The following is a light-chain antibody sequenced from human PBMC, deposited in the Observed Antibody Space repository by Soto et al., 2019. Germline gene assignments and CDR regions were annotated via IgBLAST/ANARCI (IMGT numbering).Light chain of an antibody. CDR1: NSDVGGYNF. V-gene: IGLV2-11*01. CDR2: AVR. J-gene: IGLJ3*02. CDR3: FSYTANDNWV. Sequence: QSVLTQPASVSGSPGQSVTISCTGTNSDVGGYNFVSWYQQLPGKAPKLIISAVRQRPSGVPDRFSGSKSGNTASLTISGLQADDEADYFCFSYTANDNWVFGGGTKLTVL.